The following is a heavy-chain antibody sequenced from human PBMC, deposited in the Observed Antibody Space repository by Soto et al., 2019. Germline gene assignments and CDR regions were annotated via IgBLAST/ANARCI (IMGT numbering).Heavy chain of an antibody. CDR2: ISVSSGST. J-gene: IGHJ6*02. CDR3: AKDSRLRYFDWLLMGGHYYGMDV. D-gene: IGHD3-9*01. Sequence: GGSLRLSCAASGLTFSNYVMLWVRQAPGKGLEWVASISVSSGSTYYADSVKGRFTISRDNSKNTLFLQRNSLRADDTAVYYSAKDSRLRYFDWLLMGGHYYGMDVWGQGTTVTVSS. V-gene: IGHV3-23*01. CDR1: GLTFSNYV.